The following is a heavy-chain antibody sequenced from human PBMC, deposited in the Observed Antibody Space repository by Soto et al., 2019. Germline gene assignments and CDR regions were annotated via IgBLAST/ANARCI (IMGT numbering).Heavy chain of an antibody. Sequence: EVQVVESGGDLVKPGGSLRLSCVTSGFMFSSAWMNWVRQAPGKGLEWVGRIKSKRDGGARDYAEPVKGRFSIFRDDSTNTEFLQMNSPRAEDTAVYYCVEGWNDFWGQGTLVTVSS. V-gene: IGHV3-15*01. CDR2: IKSKRDGGAR. J-gene: IGHJ4*02. CDR3: VEGWNDF. D-gene: IGHD1-1*01. CDR1: GFMFSSAW.